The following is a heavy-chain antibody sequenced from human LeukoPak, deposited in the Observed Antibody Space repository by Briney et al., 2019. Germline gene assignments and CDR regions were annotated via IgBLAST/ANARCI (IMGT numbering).Heavy chain of an antibody. Sequence: ASVKVSCKASVYTFTSYGISWVRQAPGQGLEWMGWISAYNGNTNYAQKLQARLTMTTDTSTSTAYMELGGLRSDDTAVYYCSRERVNFDNLTGYYKEWGQGTLVTVSS. J-gene: IGHJ4*02. CDR3: SRERVNFDNLTGYYKE. V-gene: IGHV1-18*01. CDR2: ISAYNGNT. CDR1: VYTFTSYG. D-gene: IGHD3-9*01.